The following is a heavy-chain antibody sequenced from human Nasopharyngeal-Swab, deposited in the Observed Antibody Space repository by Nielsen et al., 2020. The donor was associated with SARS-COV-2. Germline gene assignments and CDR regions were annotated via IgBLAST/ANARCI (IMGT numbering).Heavy chain of an antibody. Sequence: ESLKISCEASGFTFSRYWMHWFRQAPGKGLMWVSRTNEDETTTDYAYSVKGRFAISRDNAKNTLYLQMNSLRAEDTAIYYCASDLIGRGDYWGQGTLVTVAS. D-gene: IGHD6-25*01. CDR2: TNEDETTT. J-gene: IGHJ4*02. V-gene: IGHV3-74*01. CDR3: ASDLIGRGDY. CDR1: GFTFSRYW.